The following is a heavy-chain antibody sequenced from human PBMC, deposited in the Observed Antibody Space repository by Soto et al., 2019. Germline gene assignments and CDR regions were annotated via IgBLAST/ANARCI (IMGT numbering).Heavy chain of an antibody. D-gene: IGHD2-2*01. J-gene: IGHJ4*02. CDR2: IDTSGAGT. V-gene: IGHV3-23*05. CDR3: AKRYCGSTSCSGGRAFDY. Sequence: EVQLLESGGGLVEPGGSLRLSCAASGFTFRSSPMSLVRQAPGKGLEWVSAIDTSGAGTYYVDSVRGRFTSSRDNSKNTLFLRMDSLRAEDTALYYCAKRYCGSTSCSGGRAFDYWGQGTLVTVSS. CDR1: GFTFRSSP.